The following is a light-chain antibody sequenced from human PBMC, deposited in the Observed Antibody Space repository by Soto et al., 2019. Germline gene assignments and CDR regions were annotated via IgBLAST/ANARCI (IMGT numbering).Light chain of an antibody. Sequence: QSALTQPASVSGSPGQSITISCTGTSSDVGGYNYVSWFQQYPGKAPKLMIYDVSTRPSGVSNRFPGSKSGNTASLTISGVQAEDEADYYCNSYTTTDTYVFGTGTKLTVL. V-gene: IGLV2-14*01. J-gene: IGLJ1*01. CDR1: SSDVGGYNY. CDR3: NSYTTTDTYV. CDR2: DVS.